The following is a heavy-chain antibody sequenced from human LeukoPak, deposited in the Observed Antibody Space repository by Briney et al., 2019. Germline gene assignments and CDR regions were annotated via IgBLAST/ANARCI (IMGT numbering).Heavy chain of an antibody. J-gene: IGHJ6*03. CDR1: GGSFSGYC. Sequence: SETLSLTCAVYGGSFSGYCWSWIRQPPGKGLEWIGEINHSGSTNYNPSLKSRVTISVDTSKNQFSLKLSPVTAADTAVYYCARGSPVNRDYYYYYMDVWGKGTTVTVSS. CDR2: INHSGST. V-gene: IGHV4-34*01. CDR3: ARGSPVNRDYYYYYMDV. D-gene: IGHD2/OR15-2a*01.